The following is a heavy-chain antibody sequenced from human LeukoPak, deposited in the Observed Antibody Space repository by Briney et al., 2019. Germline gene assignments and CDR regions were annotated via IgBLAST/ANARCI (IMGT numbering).Heavy chain of an antibody. D-gene: IGHD6-13*01. V-gene: IGHV3-30*02. CDR2: IRYDGSNK. CDR3: MSQQQLVRENAFDI. J-gene: IGHJ3*02. Sequence: GGSLRLSCAASGFTFSSYGMHWVRQAPGKGLEWVAFIRYDGSNKYYADSVKGRFTISRDNSKNTLYLQMNSLRAEDTAVYYAMSQQQLVRENAFDIWGQGTMVTVSS. CDR1: GFTFSSYG.